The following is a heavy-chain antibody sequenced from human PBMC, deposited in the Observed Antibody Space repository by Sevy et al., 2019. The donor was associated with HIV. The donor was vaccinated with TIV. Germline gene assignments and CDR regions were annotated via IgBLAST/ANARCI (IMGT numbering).Heavy chain of an antibody. CDR3: AKDVGGFSGFDY. CDR1: GFKFDDHT. D-gene: IGHD5-12*01. CDR2: IGGDKKKS. J-gene: IGHJ4*02. Sequence: GGSLRLSCGASGFKFDDHTMHWVRQAPGKGLQWVSFIGGDKKKSSYVSSVQGRFSISRDNRRNTLYLQMHSLRIEDTGLYFCAKDVGGFSGFDYWGQGTLVTVSS. V-gene: IGHV3-43*01.